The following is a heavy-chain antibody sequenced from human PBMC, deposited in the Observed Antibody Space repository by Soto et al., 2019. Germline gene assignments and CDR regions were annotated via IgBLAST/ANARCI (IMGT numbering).Heavy chain of an antibody. CDR1: GGSFSGYY. V-gene: IGHV4-34*01. CDR2: INHSGST. CDR3: GRGGKLLWFGPYGMDV. J-gene: IGHJ6*02. Sequence: SETLSLTCAVYGGSFSGYYWSWIRQPPGKGLEWIGEINHSGSTNYNPSLKSRVTISVDTSKNQFSLKLSSVTAADTAVYYCGRGGKLLWFGPYGMDVWGQGTMVTVSS. D-gene: IGHD3-10*01.